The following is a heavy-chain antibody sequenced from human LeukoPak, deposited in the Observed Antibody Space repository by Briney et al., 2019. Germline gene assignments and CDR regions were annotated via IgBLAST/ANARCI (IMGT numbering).Heavy chain of an antibody. Sequence: PSETLSLTCAVYGGSFSGYYWSWIRQPPGKGLEWIGEINHSGSTNYNPSLKSRVTISVDTSKNQFSLKLSSVTAAGTAVYYCARDYGDYAVNWFDPWGQGTLVTVSS. J-gene: IGHJ5*02. D-gene: IGHD4-17*01. CDR2: INHSGST. V-gene: IGHV4-34*01. CDR1: GGSFSGYY. CDR3: ARDYGDYAVNWFDP.